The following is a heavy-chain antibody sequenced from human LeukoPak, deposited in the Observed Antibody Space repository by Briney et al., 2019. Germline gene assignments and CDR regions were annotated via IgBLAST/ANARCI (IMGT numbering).Heavy chain of an antibody. J-gene: IGHJ4*02. CDR1: GGSIGSISSSSYY. CDR3: ARVEYSSSSGAFDY. Sequence: SETLSLTCTVSGGSIGSISSSSYYWGWIRQPPGKGLEWIGNIFYSGSTYYNPSLKSRVTISVDTSKNQFSLKLSSVTAADTAVYYCARVEYSSSSGAFDYWGQGTLVTVSS. V-gene: IGHV4-39*01. CDR2: IFYSGST. D-gene: IGHD6-6*01.